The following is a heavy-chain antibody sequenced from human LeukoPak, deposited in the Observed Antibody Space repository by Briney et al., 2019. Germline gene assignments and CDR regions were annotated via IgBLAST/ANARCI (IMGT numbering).Heavy chain of an antibody. J-gene: IGHJ4*02. D-gene: IGHD6-19*01. CDR3: ASSKGGSGWSARGIVDY. CDR2: ISGSGGRT. V-gene: IGHV3-23*01. Sequence: PGGSLRLSCEVSAFISMNYHVNWVRQAPGKGLEWVSAISGSGGRTYYADSVKGRFTISRDNSKNTLYLQMNSLRAEDTAVYYCASSKGGSGWSARGIVDYWGQGTLVTVSS. CDR1: AFISMNYH.